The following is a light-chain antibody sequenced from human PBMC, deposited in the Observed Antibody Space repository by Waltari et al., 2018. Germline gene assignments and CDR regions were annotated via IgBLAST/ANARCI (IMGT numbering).Light chain of an antibody. CDR2: EVN. J-gene: IGLJ3*02. CDR1: SSDVGGYNY. Sequence: QSALTQPPSASGSPGQSVTISCTGTSSDVGGYNYVSWYQPHPGKAPKVMIYEVNKRPSGVPDRFSGSKSGNTASLTVSGVQAEDEADYYCSSYGGSNNLVFGGGTKLTVL. CDR3: SSYGGSNNLV. V-gene: IGLV2-8*01.